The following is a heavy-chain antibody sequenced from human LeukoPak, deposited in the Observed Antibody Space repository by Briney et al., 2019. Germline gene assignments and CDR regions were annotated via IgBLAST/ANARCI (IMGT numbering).Heavy chain of an antibody. Sequence: GASVKVSCKASGYTFTSYGISWVRQAPGQGLEWMGWISAYNGNTNYAQKLQGRVTMTTDTSMSTAYMELRSLRSDDTAVYYCARRPPRITIFGVVIAADYYYYMDVWGKGTTVTVSS. CDR3: ARRPPRITIFGVVIAADYYYYMDV. D-gene: IGHD3-3*01. V-gene: IGHV1-18*01. CDR2: ISAYNGNT. J-gene: IGHJ6*03. CDR1: GYTFTSYG.